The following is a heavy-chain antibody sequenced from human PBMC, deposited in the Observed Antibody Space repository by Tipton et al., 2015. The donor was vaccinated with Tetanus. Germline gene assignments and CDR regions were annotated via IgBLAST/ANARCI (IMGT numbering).Heavy chain of an antibody. CDR3: ARDQLDH. J-gene: IGHJ4*02. CDR2: ISGYNGNT. CDR1: GYTFTSYA. V-gene: IGHV1-18*01. Sequence: GEVKKPGASVKVSCKASGYTFTSYAVTWVRQAPGQGLEWMGWISGYNGNTNFTQKFQGRLTMTRYTSTSTAYMELRSLRSDDAAVYFCARDQLDHWGQGTLVTVSS.